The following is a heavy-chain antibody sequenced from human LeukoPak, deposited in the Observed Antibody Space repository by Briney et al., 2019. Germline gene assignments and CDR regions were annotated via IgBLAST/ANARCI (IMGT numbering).Heavy chain of an antibody. J-gene: IGHJ4*02. CDR1: GFTFSSYA. CDR3: ARERYSGYDYYADY. CDR2: ISYDGSNK. D-gene: IGHD5-12*01. Sequence: PGGSLRLSCAASGFTFSSYAMHWVRQAPGKGLEWVAVISYDGSNKYYADSVKGRFTISRDNSKNTLYLQMNSPRAEDTAVYYCARERYSGYDYYADYWGQGTLVTVSS. V-gene: IGHV3-30*04.